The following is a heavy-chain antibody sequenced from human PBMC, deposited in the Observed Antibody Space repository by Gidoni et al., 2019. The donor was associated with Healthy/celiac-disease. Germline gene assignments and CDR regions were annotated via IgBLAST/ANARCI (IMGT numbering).Heavy chain of an antibody. CDR1: GFTFSSYD. CDR2: IGTAGDT. Sequence: EVQLVESGGGLVQPGGSLRLSCAASGFTFSSYDMHWVRQATGKGLEWVSAIGTAGDTYYPGSVKGRFTISRENAKNSLYLQMNSLRAGDTAVYYCARGDGDCSGGSCQGFDYWGQGTLVTVSS. D-gene: IGHD2-15*01. V-gene: IGHV3-13*01. CDR3: ARGDGDCSGGSCQGFDY. J-gene: IGHJ4*02.